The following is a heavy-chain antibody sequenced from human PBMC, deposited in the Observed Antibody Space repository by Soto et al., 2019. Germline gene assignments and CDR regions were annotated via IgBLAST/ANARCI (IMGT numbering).Heavy chain of an antibody. Sequence: SETLSLTCSVSGLTISSASYHWSWIRQHPGKGLEWVGNIYYNGSTYYSPSLKSRVTVWFDTSKNQFSLRLTSVTAADTAVYYCARYRISGSWSKFDYWGQGTRVTVSS. J-gene: IGHJ4*02. CDR3: ARYRISGSWSKFDY. V-gene: IGHV4-31*03. CDR2: IYYNGST. D-gene: IGHD6-13*01. CDR1: GLTISSASYH.